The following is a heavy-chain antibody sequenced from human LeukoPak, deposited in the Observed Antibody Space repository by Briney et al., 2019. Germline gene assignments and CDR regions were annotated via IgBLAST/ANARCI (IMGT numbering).Heavy chain of an antibody. CDR3: ARGGYSYGYSFFFDY. CDR1: GFTFSDSY. V-gene: IGHV3-11*04. D-gene: IGHD5-18*01. J-gene: IGHJ4*02. Sequence: GGSLRLSCAASGFTFSDSYMSWIRQAPGKRLEWVSYISTSSTTIHYADSVKGRFTISRDNAKNSLYLQMNSLRAEDTAVYYCARGGYSYGYSFFFDYWGQGTLVTVSS. CDR2: ISTSSTTI.